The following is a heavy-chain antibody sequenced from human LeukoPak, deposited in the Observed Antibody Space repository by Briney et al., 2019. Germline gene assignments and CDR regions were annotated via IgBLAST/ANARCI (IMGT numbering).Heavy chain of an antibody. Sequence: GGSLRLSCAASGFTFSSYSMNWVRQAPGKGLEWVSYISSSSSTIYYADSVKGRFTISRDNAKNSLYLQMNSLRAEDTAVYYCARDRDGYYYDSSGYPYWGQGTLVTVSS. V-gene: IGHV3-48*04. CDR1: GFTFSSYS. CDR2: ISSSSSTI. D-gene: IGHD3-22*01. J-gene: IGHJ4*02. CDR3: ARDRDGYYYDSSGYPY.